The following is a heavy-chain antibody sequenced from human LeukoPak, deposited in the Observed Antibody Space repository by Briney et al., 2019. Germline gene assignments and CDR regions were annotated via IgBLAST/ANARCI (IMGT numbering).Heavy chain of an antibody. CDR2: IYPTGIT. Sequence: SETLSLTCAVSGYSISSGYYWGWIRQSPGKGLQWIGAIYPTGITYYNPSLNSRLPISIDTSKNQFSLKLNSVTAADTAVYYCTRGRRGGYNYAAIDYWGQGSMVTVSS. CDR3: TRGRRGGYNYAAIDY. J-gene: IGHJ4*02. V-gene: IGHV4-38-2*01. CDR1: GYSISSGYY. D-gene: IGHD5-18*01.